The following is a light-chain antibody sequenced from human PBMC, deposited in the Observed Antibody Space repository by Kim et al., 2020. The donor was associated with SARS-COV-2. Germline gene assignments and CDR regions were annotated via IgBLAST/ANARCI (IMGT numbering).Light chain of an antibody. Sequence: SYELTQPLSVSVSPGQTASITCSGDKLGDKYACWYQQKPGQSPVLVIYQDNKRPSGIPERFSGSNSGNTATLTISGTQAMEEADYYCQAWDSSTDVVFGGGTKLTVL. CDR2: QDN. CDR3: QAWDSSTDVV. CDR1: KLGDKY. V-gene: IGLV3-1*01. J-gene: IGLJ2*01.